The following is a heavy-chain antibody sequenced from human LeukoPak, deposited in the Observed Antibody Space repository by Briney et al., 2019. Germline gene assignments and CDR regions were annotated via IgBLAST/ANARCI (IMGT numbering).Heavy chain of an antibody. CDR1: GFTFSSYA. V-gene: IGHV3-23*01. Sequence: PGGSPRLSCAASGFTFSSYAMSWVRQAPGKGLEWVSAISGSGGSTYYADSVKGRFTISRDNSKNTLYLQMNSLRAEDTAVYYCAKSSYKFGELLLFDYWGQGTLVTVSS. D-gene: IGHD3-10*01. CDR3: AKSSYKFGELLLFDY. CDR2: ISGSGGST. J-gene: IGHJ4*02.